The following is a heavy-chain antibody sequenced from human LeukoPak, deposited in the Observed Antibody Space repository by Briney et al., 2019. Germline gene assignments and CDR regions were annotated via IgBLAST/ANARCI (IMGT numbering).Heavy chain of an antibody. J-gene: IGHJ4*02. V-gene: IGHV3-23*01. CDR1: GFTFSSYA. CDR3: VKVTSAY. Sequence: GGSLRLSCAASGFTFSSYAMSWVRQAPGKGLEWVSAISASDGRTYYADSVRGRFTISRDNSKSTLYLQMNSLRAEDTAVYYCVKVTSAYWGQGTLVTVSS. CDR2: ISASDGRT.